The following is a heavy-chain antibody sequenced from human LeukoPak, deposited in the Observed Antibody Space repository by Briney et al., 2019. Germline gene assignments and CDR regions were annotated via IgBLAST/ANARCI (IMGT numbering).Heavy chain of an antibody. CDR3: AKSLYGSGSYYNWFDP. D-gene: IGHD3-10*01. V-gene: IGHV4-34*01. CDR1: GGSFSGYY. Sequence: PSETLSLTCAVYGGSFSGYYWSWIRQPPGKGLEWIGEINHSVGTNYNPSLKSRVTISVDTSKNQFSLKLISVTAADTAVYYCAKSLYGSGSYYNWFDPWGQGTLVTVSS. J-gene: IGHJ5*02. CDR2: INHSVGT.